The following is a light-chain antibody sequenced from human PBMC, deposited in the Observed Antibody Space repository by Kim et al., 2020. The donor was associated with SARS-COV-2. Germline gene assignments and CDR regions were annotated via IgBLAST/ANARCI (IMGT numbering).Light chain of an antibody. CDR3: QQTDSIPRT. J-gene: IGKJ1*01. CDR1: QNLGSQ. Sequence: ATEGDRVPNPWPASQNLGSQLRWDQQKPGQAPKLPIHDASTLHSGVPSRFSGSRSGTDFTLTISSLRPEDFATYYCQQTDSIPRTFGQGTKLEI. CDR2: DAS. V-gene: IGKV1-39*01.